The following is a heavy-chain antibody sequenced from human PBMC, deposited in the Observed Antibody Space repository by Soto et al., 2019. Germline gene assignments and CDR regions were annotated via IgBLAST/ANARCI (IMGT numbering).Heavy chain of an antibody. J-gene: IGHJ5*02. CDR3: ARAGSGSYLKDLRFPP. CDR2: INPSGGST. CDR1: GYTVTSYY. Sequence: ASVKVSCKSSGYTVTSYYIHWVRQAPGQGLEWMGFINPSGGSTTYAQKFQGRVTLTRDTSTSTLYMELNSLRSEDTAAFYCARAGSGSYLKDLRFPPWGKGSLVTVSS. V-gene: IGHV1-46*01. D-gene: IGHD3-10*01.